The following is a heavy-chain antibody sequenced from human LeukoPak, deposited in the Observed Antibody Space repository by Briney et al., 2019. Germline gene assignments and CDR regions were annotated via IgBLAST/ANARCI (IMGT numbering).Heavy chain of an antibody. CDR2: ISGSGGST. J-gene: IGHJ4*02. CDR1: GFTFSSYA. D-gene: IGHD4-11*01. Sequence: PGGSLRLSCAASGFTFSSYAMSWVRQAPGKGLEWVSPISGSGGSTYYADSVKGRFTISRDNSKNTLYLQMNSLRAEDTAVYYCATGGGATVTLYYFDYWGQGTLVTVSS. CDR3: ATGGGATVTLYYFDY. V-gene: IGHV3-23*01.